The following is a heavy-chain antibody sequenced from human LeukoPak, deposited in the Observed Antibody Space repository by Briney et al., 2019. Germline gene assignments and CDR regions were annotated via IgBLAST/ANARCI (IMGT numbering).Heavy chain of an antibody. J-gene: IGHJ3*02. V-gene: IGHV3-23*01. D-gene: IGHD3-22*01. CDR3: AKAKTMTHDAFDI. CDR2: ISGSGGNT. Sequence: PGGSLTLSCAASGFTFSSYAMSCVRQAPGKGLEWVSAISGSGGNTYYADSVKGRFTISRDNSKNTLYLQMNSLRAEDTAVYYCAKAKTMTHDAFDIWGQGTMVTVSS. CDR1: GFTFSSYA.